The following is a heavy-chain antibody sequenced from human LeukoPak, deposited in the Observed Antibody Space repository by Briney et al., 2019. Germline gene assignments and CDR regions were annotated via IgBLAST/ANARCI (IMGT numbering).Heavy chain of an antibody. D-gene: IGHD3-10*01. CDR1: GYTFTDYY. Sequence: ASVKVSCKASGYTFTDYYMHWVRQAPGQGLEWMGWINLNSRGTNYAQKFQGRVTMTRDTSISTAYMELNRLRYDDTAVYYCAKDRPYITSWYGCSTPWGQGTLVTVSS. J-gene: IGHJ5*02. CDR2: INLNSRGT. CDR3: AKDRPYITSWYGCSTP. V-gene: IGHV1-2*02.